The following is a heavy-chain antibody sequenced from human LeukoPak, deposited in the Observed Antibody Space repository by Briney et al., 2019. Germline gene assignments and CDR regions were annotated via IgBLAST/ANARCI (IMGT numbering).Heavy chain of an antibody. CDR3: ARKRSNGRMVIDY. CDR1: GYTFTSYA. J-gene: IGHJ4*02. CDR2: INTNSGNR. V-gene: IGHV7-4-1*02. Sequence: ASVKVSCKSSGYTFTSYAMNWVRQAPGQGLEWMGWINTNSGNRTYAQGFTGRFVFSLDLSVSTAYLQISSLKAEDTAVYYCARKRSNGRMVIDYWGQGTLVTVSS. D-gene: IGHD2-8*01.